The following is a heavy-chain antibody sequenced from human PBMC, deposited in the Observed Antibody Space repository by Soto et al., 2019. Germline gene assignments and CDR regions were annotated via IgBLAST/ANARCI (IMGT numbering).Heavy chain of an antibody. D-gene: IGHD3-22*01. V-gene: IGHV1-18*01. CDR1: GYTFTSYG. J-gene: IGHJ3*02. Sequence: QVQLVQSGAEVKKPGASVKVSCKASGYTFTSYGISWVRQAPGQGLEWMGWISAYNGNTNYAQKLQGRVTMTTDTSTSTDYMELRSLRSDDTAVYYCARDKPLDSSGYDDAFDIWGQGTMVTVSS. CDR3: ARDKPLDSSGYDDAFDI. CDR2: ISAYNGNT.